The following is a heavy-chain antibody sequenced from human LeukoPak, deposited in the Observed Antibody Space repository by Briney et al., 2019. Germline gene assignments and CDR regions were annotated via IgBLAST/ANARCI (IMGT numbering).Heavy chain of an antibody. CDR2: ISPSGGIT. CDR3: ARELRGLSAFDI. D-gene: IGHD1-26*01. J-gene: IGHJ3*02. Sequence: GGSLRLSCAASGFTFSSYGMHWVRQAPGKGLEWVSGISPSGGITYYTDSVKGRFTISRDNSKNTLYLQMNSLRAEDTAVYYCARELRGLSAFDIWGQGTMVTVSS. CDR1: GFTFSSYG. V-gene: IGHV3-23*01.